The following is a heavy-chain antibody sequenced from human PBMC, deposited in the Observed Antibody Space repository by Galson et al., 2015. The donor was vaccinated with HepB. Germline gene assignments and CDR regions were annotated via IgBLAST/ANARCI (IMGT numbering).Heavy chain of an antibody. CDR1: GFTFSSYG. Sequence: SLRLSCAASGFTFSSYGMCWVRQASGTGLEWVGRIRSKANSYATAYAASVKGRFTISRDDSKNTAYLQMNSLKTGDTAVYYCTTSTSSGKVYWGQGTLVTGSS. J-gene: IGHJ4*02. CDR3: TTSTSSGKVY. D-gene: IGHD6-6*01. CDR2: IRSKANSYAT. V-gene: IGHV3-73*01.